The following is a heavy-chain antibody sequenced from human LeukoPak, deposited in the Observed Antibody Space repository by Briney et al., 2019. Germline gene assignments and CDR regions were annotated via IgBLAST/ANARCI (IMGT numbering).Heavy chain of an antibody. CDR1: GYTFTSYY. CDR3: ARASLYDFWSGSHEYYFDY. J-gene: IGHJ4*02. D-gene: IGHD3-3*01. Sequence: ASVKVSCKASGYTFTSYYMHWVRQAPGQELEWMGIINPSGGSTSYAQKFQGRVTMTRDTSTSTVYMELSSLRSEDTAVYYCARASLYDFWSGSHEYYFDYWGQGTLVTVSS. V-gene: IGHV1-46*01. CDR2: INPSGGST.